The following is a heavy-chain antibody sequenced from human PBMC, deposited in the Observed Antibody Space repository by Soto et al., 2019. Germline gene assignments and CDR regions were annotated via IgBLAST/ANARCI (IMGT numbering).Heavy chain of an antibody. CDR3: AKPGTNGGWFDP. V-gene: IGHV3-9*01. CDR1: GFTFDDYA. CDR2: ISWNSGSI. J-gene: IGHJ5*02. Sequence: HLGGSLRLSCAASGFTFDDYAMHWVRQAPGKGLEWVSGISWNSGSIGYADSVKGRFTISRDNAKNSLYLQMNSLRAEDTALYYCAKPGTNGGWFDPWGQGTLVTVSS. D-gene: IGHD1-1*01.